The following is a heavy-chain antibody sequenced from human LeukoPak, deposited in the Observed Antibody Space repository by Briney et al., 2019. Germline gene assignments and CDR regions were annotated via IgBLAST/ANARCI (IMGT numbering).Heavy chain of an antibody. CDR3: ASASYGAPSDY. CDR2: INHSGST. J-gene: IGHJ4*02. CDR1: GGSFSGYY. D-gene: IGHD4-17*01. V-gene: IGHV4-34*01. Sequence: PSETLSLTCAVYGGSFSGYYWGWVRQPPGKGLEWIGEINHSGSTNYNPSLKSRVTISVDTSKNQFSLKLSSVTAADTAVYYCASASYGAPSDYWGQGTLVTVSS.